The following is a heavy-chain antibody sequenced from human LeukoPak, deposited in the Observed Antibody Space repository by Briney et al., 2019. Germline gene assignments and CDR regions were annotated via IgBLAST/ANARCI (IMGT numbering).Heavy chain of an antibody. D-gene: IGHD3-9*01. CDR1: GGSLSSSCYY. CDR2: IYYSENI. Sequence: SETMSLTCTVYGGSLSSSCYYWAWPRHHPGTGLEWFGRIYYSENIYYNSSLKSPVPISVDTSKNQFSLKLSSVTAADTAVYYCARHALVGPRWLGYMDVWGKGTTVTVSS. J-gene: IGHJ6*03. V-gene: IGHV4-39*01. CDR3: ARHALVGPRWLGYMDV.